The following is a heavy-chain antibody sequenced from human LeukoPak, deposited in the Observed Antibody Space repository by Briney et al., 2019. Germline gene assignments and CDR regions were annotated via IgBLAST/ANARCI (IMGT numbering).Heavy chain of an antibody. CDR3: AKTRGGNQRYPLDH. Sequence: GGSLRLSCAVSGFTFSDYGMHWVRQAPGKGLEWVAVISFDGSNKYYADSVKGRFTISRDNSKNPLYLQMSSLRAEDTAVYYCAKTRGGNQRYPLDHWGQGTLVTVSS. V-gene: IGHV3-30*18. CDR1: GFTFSDYG. J-gene: IGHJ4*02. CDR2: ISFDGSNK. D-gene: IGHD3-16*02.